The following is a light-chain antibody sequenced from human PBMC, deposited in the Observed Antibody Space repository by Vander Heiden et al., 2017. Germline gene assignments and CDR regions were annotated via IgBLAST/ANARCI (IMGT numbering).Light chain of an antibody. CDR1: QDISNY. J-gene: IGKJ2*01. CDR2: DAS. Sequence: IQITQSPCSLSASVRARVPITCKASQDISNYLNWYQQKPWKAPKLLIYDASNLETGVPSRFSGSGSGTDFTFTISSLQPEDVATYYCQQDDNLPYTFGQGTKLEIK. CDR3: QQDDNLPYT. V-gene: IGKV1-33*01.